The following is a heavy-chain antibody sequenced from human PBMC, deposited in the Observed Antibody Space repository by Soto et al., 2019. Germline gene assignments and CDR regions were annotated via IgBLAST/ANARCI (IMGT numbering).Heavy chain of an antibody. V-gene: IGHV4-31*03. CDR1: GGSISSGGYY. J-gene: IGHJ4*02. CDR3: ARRGSSGYYSWYFDH. Sequence: QVQLQESGPGLVKPSQTLSLTCTVSGGSISSGGYYWSWIRQHPGKGLEWIGYIYYSGSTYYNPSLKSRVTISVDTSKNQFSLKLSSVTAADTAVYYCARRGSSGYYSWYFDHWGQGTLVTVSS. CDR2: IYYSGST. D-gene: IGHD3-22*01.